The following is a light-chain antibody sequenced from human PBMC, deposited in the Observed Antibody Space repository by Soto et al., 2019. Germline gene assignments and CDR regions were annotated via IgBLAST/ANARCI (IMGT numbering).Light chain of an antibody. J-gene: IGLJ3*02. CDR1: SSNIGSNT. CDR2: NDN. Sequence: QLVLTQPPSASGTPGQRVTISCFGSSSNIGSNTVSWYQQLPGTAPNLLIYNDNQRPSGVPDRFSGSKSGTSASLAISGLQSEDEADYYCAAWDDSLSGRVFGGGTKVNVL. CDR3: AAWDDSLSGRV. V-gene: IGLV1-44*01.